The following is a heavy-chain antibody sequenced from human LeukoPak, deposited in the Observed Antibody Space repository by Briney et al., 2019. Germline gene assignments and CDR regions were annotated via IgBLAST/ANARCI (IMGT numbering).Heavy chain of an antibody. V-gene: IGHV3-7*03. CDR3: ARGYGDPLFDY. Sequence: HPGGSLRLSCAASGFSFSSSWMAWVRQAPGKGLEWVANIKHDGSEKDYVGSVKGRSTISRDNAKNSVYLQMNSLRAEDTAVYYCARGYGDPLFDYWGQGTLVTVSS. D-gene: IGHD4-17*01. CDR1: GFSFSSSW. CDR2: IKHDGSEK. J-gene: IGHJ4*02.